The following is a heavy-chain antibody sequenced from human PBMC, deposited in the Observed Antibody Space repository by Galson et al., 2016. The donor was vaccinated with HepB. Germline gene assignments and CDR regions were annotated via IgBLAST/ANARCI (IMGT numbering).Heavy chain of an antibody. V-gene: IGHV3-30-3*01. J-gene: IGHJ6*03. D-gene: IGHD3-3*01. Sequence: SLRLSCAASRFTFSNYAMHWVRQAPGKGLEWVAIISYDGSNKYYADSVKGRFTISRDNSKNTLNLQMNSLRAEDTAVYFCARDTYDLWSGYYYYYMVVWGKGITVTVSS. CDR3: ARDTYDLWSGYYYYYMVV. CDR1: RFTFSNYA. CDR2: ISYDGSNK.